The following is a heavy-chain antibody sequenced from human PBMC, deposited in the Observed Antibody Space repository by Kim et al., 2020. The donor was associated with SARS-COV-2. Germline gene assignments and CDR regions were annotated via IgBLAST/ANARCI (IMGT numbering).Heavy chain of an antibody. CDR1: GGSFSGYY. V-gene: IGHV4-34*01. CDR2: INHSGST. CDR3: ARLKRGCGFDY. J-gene: IGHJ4*02. Sequence: SETLSLTCAVYGGSFSGYYWSWIRQPPGKGLEWIGEINHSGSTNYNPSLKSRVTISVDTSKNQFSLKLSSVTAADTAVYYCARLKRGCGFDYWGQGTLVT. D-gene: IGHD2-15*01.